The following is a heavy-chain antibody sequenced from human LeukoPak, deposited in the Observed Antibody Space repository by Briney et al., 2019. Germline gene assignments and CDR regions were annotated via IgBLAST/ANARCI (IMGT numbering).Heavy chain of an antibody. CDR3: ARDGLRSLDY. Sequence: SETLSLTCAVYGGSFSGYYWSWIRQPPGKGLEWIGEINHSGSTNYNPSLKSRVTISVDTSKNQFSLKLSSVTAADTAVYYCARDGLRSLDYWGQGTLVTVSS. CDR1: GGSFSGYY. CDR2: INHSGST. V-gene: IGHV4-34*01. D-gene: IGHD3-3*01. J-gene: IGHJ4*02.